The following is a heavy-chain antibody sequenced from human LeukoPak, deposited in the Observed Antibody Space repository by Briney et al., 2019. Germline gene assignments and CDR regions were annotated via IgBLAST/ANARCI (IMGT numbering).Heavy chain of an antibody. CDR2: ISSSGSTI. V-gene: IGHV3-48*03. CDR1: GFTFSSYE. CDR3: ARDGVYGSGSYYKPMFDY. Sequence: PGGSLRLSCAASGFTFSSYEMNWGRQAPGKGLEWVSYISSSGSTIYYADSVKGRFTISRDNAKNSLYLQMNSLRAEDTAVYYCARDGVYGSGSYYKPMFDYWGQGTLVTVSS. D-gene: IGHD3-10*01. J-gene: IGHJ4*02.